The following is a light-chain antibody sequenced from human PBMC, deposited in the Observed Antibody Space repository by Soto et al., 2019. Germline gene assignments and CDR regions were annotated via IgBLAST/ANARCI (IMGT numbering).Light chain of an antibody. CDR1: QSVRRSY. CDR2: GAS. CDR3: QQRSNSPRT. Sequence: IVLTQSPGTLPSSAGERATLSCRAGQSVRRSYLAWYQHKPGQAPRLLIYGASSRATGIPERFSGSGSGTDFTLTISRLEPEDFAVYYCQQRSNSPRTFGQGTKVDIK. J-gene: IGKJ1*01. V-gene: IGKV3D-20*02.